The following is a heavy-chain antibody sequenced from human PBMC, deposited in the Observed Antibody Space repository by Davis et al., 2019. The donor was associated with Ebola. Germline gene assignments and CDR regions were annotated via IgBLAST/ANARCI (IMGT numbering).Heavy chain of an antibody. V-gene: IGHV4-4*02. Sequence: MPSETLSLTCAVSGGSISSSNWWSWVRQPPGKGLEWIGEIYHSGSTNYNPSLKSRVTISVDKSKNQFSLKLSSVTAADTAVYYCARDPDYYDSSGYGYWGQGTLVTVSS. CDR1: GGSISSSNW. D-gene: IGHD3-22*01. CDR2: IYHSGST. J-gene: IGHJ4*02. CDR3: ARDPDYYDSSGYGY.